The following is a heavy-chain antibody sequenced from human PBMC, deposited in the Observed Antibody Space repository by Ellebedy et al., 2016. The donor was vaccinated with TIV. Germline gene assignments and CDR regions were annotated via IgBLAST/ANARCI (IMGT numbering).Heavy chain of an antibody. CDR2: IDPSDSYI. Sequence: PGGSLRLSCTGSGYSFTTYWISWVRQMPGKGLEWMGRIDPSDSYIKYSPSFQGHVTISVDKSISTAYLQWSSLKASDTAMYYCARHMNTAMTNDHWGQGTLVTVSS. D-gene: IGHD5-18*01. J-gene: IGHJ4*02. V-gene: IGHV5-10-1*01. CDR3: ARHMNTAMTNDH. CDR1: GYSFTTYW.